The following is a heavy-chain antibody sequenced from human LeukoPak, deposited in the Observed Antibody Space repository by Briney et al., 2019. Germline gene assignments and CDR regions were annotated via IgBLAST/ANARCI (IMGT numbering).Heavy chain of an antibody. CDR1: GFNFRYFW. CDR3: ARGPPYGSRSDYFDY. CDR2: INHDGRET. Sequence: GGSLRLTCLGSGFNFRYFWMSWVRQAPGKGLEWVANINHDGRETYYADSVKGRFTISRDNAKNSLYLQMNSLRVEDTAVYYCARGPPYGSRSDYFDYWGQGTLVTVSS. J-gene: IGHJ4*02. D-gene: IGHD3-10*01. V-gene: IGHV3-7*01.